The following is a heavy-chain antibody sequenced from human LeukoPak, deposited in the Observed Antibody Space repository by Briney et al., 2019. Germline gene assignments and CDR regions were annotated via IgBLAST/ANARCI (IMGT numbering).Heavy chain of an antibody. Sequence: SETLSLTCTVSGGSISSSSYYWGWIRQPPGKGLEWIGSIYYSGSTYYNPSLKSRVTISVDKSKNQFSLKLSSVTAADTAVYYCARDTHKYYYDSSGYYELGYWGQGTLVTVSS. CDR1: GGSISSSSYY. V-gene: IGHV4-39*07. D-gene: IGHD3-22*01. CDR2: IYYSGST. J-gene: IGHJ4*02. CDR3: ARDTHKYYYDSSGYYELGY.